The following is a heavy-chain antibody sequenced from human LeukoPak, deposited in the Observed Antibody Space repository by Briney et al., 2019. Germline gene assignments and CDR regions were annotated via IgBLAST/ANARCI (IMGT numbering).Heavy chain of an antibody. V-gene: IGHV4-61*02. D-gene: IGHD5-18*01. CDR3: AGSSYYYYGMDV. J-gene: IGHJ6*02. CDR2: IYTSGST. CDR1: GGSISSGSYY. Sequence: PSETLSLTCTVSGGSISSGSYYWSWIRQPAGKGLEWIGRIYTSGSTNYNPSLKSRVTISVDTSKNQFSLKLSSVTAADTAVYYCAGSSYYYYGMDVWGQGTTVTVSS.